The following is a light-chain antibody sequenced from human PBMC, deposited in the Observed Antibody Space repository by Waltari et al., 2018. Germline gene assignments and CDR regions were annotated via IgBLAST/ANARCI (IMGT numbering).Light chain of an antibody. CDR3: NSRDSSGNHVV. V-gene: IGLV3-19*01. CDR2: GKN. CDR1: SPRSYY. J-gene: IGLJ2*01. Sequence: SSELTQDPAVSVALGQTVRSTCPGDSPRSYYASWYQQKPGQAPVLVIYGKNNRPSGIPDRFSGSSSGNTASVTITGAQAEDEADYYCNSRDSSGNHVVFGGGTKLTVL.